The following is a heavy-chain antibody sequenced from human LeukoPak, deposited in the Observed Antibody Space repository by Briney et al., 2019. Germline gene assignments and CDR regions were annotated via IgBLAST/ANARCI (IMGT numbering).Heavy chain of an antibody. CDR2: INHSGST. J-gene: IGHJ4*02. CDR1: GGSFSGYY. D-gene: IGHD5-24*01. Sequence: SETLSLTCAVYGGSFSGYYWSWIRQPPGKGLEWIGEINHSGSTNYNPSLKSRVTISVDTSKNQFSLKLSSLTAAGTAVYYCVDGTTWRLDGYWGQGTLVTVSS. V-gene: IGHV4-34*01. CDR3: VDGTTWRLDGY.